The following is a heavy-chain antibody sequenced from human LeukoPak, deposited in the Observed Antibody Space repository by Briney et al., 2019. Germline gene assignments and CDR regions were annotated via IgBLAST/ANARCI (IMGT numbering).Heavy chain of an antibody. V-gene: IGHV4-4*07. D-gene: IGHD1-1*01. J-gene: IGHJ4*02. CDR3: ARDQLARGSPTLKEEYYFDY. CDR2: IYTSGST. CDR1: GGSISSYY. Sequence: PSETLSLTCTVSGGSISSYYWSWIRQPAGKGLEWIGRIYTSGSTNYNPSLKSRVTMSVDTSKNQFSLKLSSVTAADTAVYYCARDQLARGSPTLKEEYYFDYWGQGTLVTVSS.